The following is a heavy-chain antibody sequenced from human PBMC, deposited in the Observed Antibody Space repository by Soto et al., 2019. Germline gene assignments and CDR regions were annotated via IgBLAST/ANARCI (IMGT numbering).Heavy chain of an antibody. V-gene: IGHV4-4*07. D-gene: IGHD3-3*02. J-gene: IGHJ3*02. CDR1: GGAISAFY. CDR2: IYASGHT. Sequence: QVQLQESGPGLVKPSETLSLTCTGSGGAISAFYWNWVRQSAGKGLEWIGRIYASGHTIYNPSLESRVTMSVDTSKHQFSLRLNSVTAADTAVYYCARSPSTSTIGTFDIWGQGTMVTVSS. CDR3: ARSPSTSTIGTFDI.